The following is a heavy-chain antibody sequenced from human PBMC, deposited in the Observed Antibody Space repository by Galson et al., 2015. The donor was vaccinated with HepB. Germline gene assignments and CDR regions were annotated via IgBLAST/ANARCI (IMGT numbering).Heavy chain of an antibody. CDR2: ISAYNGNT. V-gene: IGHV1-18*01. CDR1: GYTFTSYG. CDR3: ASYDYGDYSIDP. Sequence: SVKVSCKASGYTFTSYGITWVRQAPGQGLEWMGWISAYNGNTNYAQRLQGRVTMTTDTSTSTAYMELRSLRSDDTAVYYCASYDYGDYSIDPWGQGTLVTVSS. D-gene: IGHD4-17*01. J-gene: IGHJ5*02.